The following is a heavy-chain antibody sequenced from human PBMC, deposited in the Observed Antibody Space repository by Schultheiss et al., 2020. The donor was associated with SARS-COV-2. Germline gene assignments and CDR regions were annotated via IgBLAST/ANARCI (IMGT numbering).Heavy chain of an antibody. J-gene: IGHJ6*02. D-gene: IGHD3-3*01. CDR3: ARGDYDFWSGYSHGMDV. CDR2: IIHNGST. V-gene: IGHV4-34*01. CDR1: GGSFSPCS. Sequence: SQTLSLTCAVYGGSFSPCSWSRIRQPPEKGLESIGEIIHNGSTDYNPSLKSRVTISVDTSKNQFSLKLSSVTAADTAVYYCARGDYDFWSGYSHGMDVWGQGTTVTVSS.